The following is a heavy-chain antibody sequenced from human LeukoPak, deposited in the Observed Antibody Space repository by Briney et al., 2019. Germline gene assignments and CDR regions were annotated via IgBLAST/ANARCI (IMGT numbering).Heavy chain of an antibody. CDR3: AREEGDYVWGSYRYLRY. CDR2: IYTSGST. CDR1: SGSISSGSDY. D-gene: IGHD3-16*02. Sequence: PSQTLSLTCTVSSGSISSGSDYWSGIRQPAGKGLEWIGRIYTSGSTNYNPSLKSRVTISVDTSKNQFSLKLSSVTAADTAVYYCAREEGDYVWGSYRYLRYWGQGALVTVSS. J-gene: IGHJ4*02. V-gene: IGHV4-61*02.